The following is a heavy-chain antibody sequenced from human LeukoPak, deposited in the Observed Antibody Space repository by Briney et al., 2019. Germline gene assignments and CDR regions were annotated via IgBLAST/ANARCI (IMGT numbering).Heavy chain of an antibody. CDR2: ISGSGGST. Sequence: GGSLRLSCAASGFTFSSYGMSWVRQAPGKGLEWVSAISGSGGSTYYADSVKGRFTISRDNSKNTLYLQMNSLRAEDTAVYYCAKDRGSYSSFDYWGQGTLVTVSS. V-gene: IGHV3-23*01. J-gene: IGHJ4*02. CDR1: GFTFSSYG. D-gene: IGHD1-26*01. CDR3: AKDRGSYSSFDY.